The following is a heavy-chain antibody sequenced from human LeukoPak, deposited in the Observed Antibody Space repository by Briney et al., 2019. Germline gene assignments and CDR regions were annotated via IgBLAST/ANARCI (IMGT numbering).Heavy chain of an antibody. D-gene: IGHD3-9*01. J-gene: IGHJ5*02. Sequence: SETLSLTCAVYGGSFSGYYWSWIRQPPGKGLEWIGEIDHSGSTNYNPSLKSRVTISVDTSKNQFSLKLSSVTAADTAVYYCARGPRRAHLTGYRKLVFWFDPWGQGTLVTVSS. CDR3: ARGPRRAHLTGYRKLVFWFDP. V-gene: IGHV4-34*01. CDR1: GGSFSGYY. CDR2: IDHSGST.